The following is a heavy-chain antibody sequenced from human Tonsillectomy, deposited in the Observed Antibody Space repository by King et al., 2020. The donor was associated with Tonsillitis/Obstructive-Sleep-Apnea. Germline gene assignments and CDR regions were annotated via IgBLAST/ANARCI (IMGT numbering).Heavy chain of an antibody. Sequence: QLQESGPGLVKPSETLSLTCTVSGGSISSSSYYWGWIRQPPGKGLEWIGSIYYSGSTYYNTSLKSRVTISVDTYKNQFSLKLSSVTAADTAVYYCARPDTVMVTFDYWGQGTLVTVSS. D-gene: IGHD5-18*01. CDR2: IYYSGST. J-gene: IGHJ4*02. CDR3: ARPDTVMVTFDY. V-gene: IGHV4-39*01. CDR1: GGSISSSSYY.